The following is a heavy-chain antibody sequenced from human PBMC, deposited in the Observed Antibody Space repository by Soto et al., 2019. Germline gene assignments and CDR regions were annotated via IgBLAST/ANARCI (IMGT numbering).Heavy chain of an antibody. J-gene: IGHJ6*02. D-gene: IGHD6-13*01. CDR3: ARQAIAAAGPKRAYGMDV. CDR1: GGSISSSSYY. Sequence: QLQLQESGPGLVKPSETLSLTCTVSGGSISSSSYYWGWIRQPPGKGLEWIGSIYYSGSTYYNPSLKSRVTIPVDTSKNQFSLKLSSVTAADTAVYYCARQAIAAAGPKRAYGMDVWGQGTTVTVSS. V-gene: IGHV4-39*01. CDR2: IYYSGST.